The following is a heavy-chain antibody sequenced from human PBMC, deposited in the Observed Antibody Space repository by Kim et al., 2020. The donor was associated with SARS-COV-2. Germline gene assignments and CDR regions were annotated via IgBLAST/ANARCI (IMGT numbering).Heavy chain of an antibody. D-gene: IGHD3-22*01. CDR1: GGSISSYY. CDR2: IYYSGST. J-gene: IGHJ3*02. V-gene: IGHV4-59*01. CDR3: ARAPIFYDSSGYYYLVFDI. Sequence: SETLSLTCTVSGGSISSYYWSWIRQPPGKGLEWIGYIYYSGSTNYNPSLKSRVTISVDTSKNQFSLKLSSVTAADTAVYYCARAPIFYDSSGYYYLVFDIWGQGTMGTVSS.